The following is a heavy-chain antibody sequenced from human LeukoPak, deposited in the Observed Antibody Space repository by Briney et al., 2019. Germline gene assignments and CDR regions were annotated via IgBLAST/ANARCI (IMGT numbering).Heavy chain of an antibody. V-gene: IGHV4-34*01. J-gene: IGHJ4*02. D-gene: IGHD4-23*01. CDR3: ASTLNLRWPTRGDY. Sequence: RASETLSLTCAVYGGSFSGYYWSWIRQPPGKGLEWIGEINHSGSTNYNPSLKSRVAISVDTSKNQFSLKLGSVTAADTAVYYCASTLNLRWPTRGDYWGQGTLVTVSS. CDR2: INHSGST. CDR1: GGSFSGYY.